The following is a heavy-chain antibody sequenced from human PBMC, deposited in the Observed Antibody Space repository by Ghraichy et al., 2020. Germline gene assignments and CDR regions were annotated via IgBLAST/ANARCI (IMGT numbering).Heavy chain of an antibody. V-gene: IGHV5-51*01. Sequence: GESLNISCKGSGYSFTSYWIGWVRQMPGKGLEWMGTIYPDDSETRYSPSFQGQVTISADKSISTAYLQWNSLKASDTAMYYCARQGAQFFGYYFGMDVWCQGTTVTVSS. J-gene: IGHJ6*02. CDR3: ARQGAQFFGYYFGMDV. D-gene: IGHD3-16*01. CDR2: IYPDDSET. CDR1: GYSFTSYW.